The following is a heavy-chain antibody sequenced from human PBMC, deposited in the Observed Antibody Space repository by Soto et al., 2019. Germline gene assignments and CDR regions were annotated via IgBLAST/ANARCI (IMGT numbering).Heavy chain of an antibody. D-gene: IGHD1-7*01. Sequence: QVKLQESGPGLVKPSQTLSLTCTVSGAPISSGAYYWSWVRQAPGKGLEWVGYIYYSGSTYYNPSLKRRLAISFDVSKTLFSLRLTSVTASDTAVYVCARVGCGVDELSYWGPGMLVTVSS. CDR3: ARVGCGVDELSY. V-gene: IGHV4-30-4*01. J-gene: IGHJ4*02. CDR2: IYYSGST. CDR1: GAPISSGAYY.